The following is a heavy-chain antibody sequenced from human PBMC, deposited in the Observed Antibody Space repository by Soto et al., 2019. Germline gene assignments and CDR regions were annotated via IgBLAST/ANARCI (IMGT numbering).Heavy chain of an antibody. CDR1: GYTFTSYY. CDR3: ARGRPGTTEIDE. J-gene: IGHJ4*02. Sequence: ASVKVSCKASGYTFTSYYMHWVRQAPGQGLEWMGIINPSGGNTGYAQKFQGRVTMTRNTSTSTAYMELSSLRSEDTAVYYCARGRPGTTEIDEWGQGTLVTVSS. V-gene: IGHV1-46*01. D-gene: IGHD1-7*01. CDR2: INPSGGNT.